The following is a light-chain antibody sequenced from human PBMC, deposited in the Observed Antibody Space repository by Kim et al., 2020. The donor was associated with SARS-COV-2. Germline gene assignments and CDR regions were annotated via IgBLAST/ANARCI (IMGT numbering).Light chain of an antibody. J-gene: IGKJ4*01. CDR2: GVS. CDR1: QSVDKNY. CDR3: QQYGNSPFT. V-gene: IGKV3-20*01. Sequence: ENVLKQSPGTLSLSPGERATLSCRASQSVDKNYFAWFQQRPGQPPRLLIYGVSNRASGIPDRFSGSGSGTEFTLTISRLEPEDFAMYYCQQYGNSPFTFGRGTKVDIK.